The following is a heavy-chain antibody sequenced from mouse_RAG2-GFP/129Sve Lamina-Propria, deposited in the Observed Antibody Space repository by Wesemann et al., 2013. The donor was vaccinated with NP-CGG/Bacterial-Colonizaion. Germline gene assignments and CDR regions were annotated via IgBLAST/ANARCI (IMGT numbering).Heavy chain of an antibody. CDR1: GYTFTDYY. CDR2: INPNNGGT. CDR3: ARGDLPPFAY. Sequence: VQLQQSGPELVKPGASVKISCKASGYTFTDYYMNWVKQSHGKSLEWIGDINPNNGGTSYNQKFKGKATLTVDKSSSTAYMELRSLTSEDSAVYYCARGDLPPFAYWGQGTLVTVSA. V-gene: IGHV1-26*01. D-gene: IGHD2-1*01. J-gene: IGHJ3*01.